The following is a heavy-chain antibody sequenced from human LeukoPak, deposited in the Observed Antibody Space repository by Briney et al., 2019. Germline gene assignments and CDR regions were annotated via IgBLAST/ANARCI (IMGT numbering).Heavy chain of an antibody. J-gene: IGHJ4*02. V-gene: IGHV1-18*01. CDR3: AREADSSGYFFRPDY. D-gene: IGHD3-22*01. Sequence: ASVKVSCKASGYTFTNYAISWVRQAPGQGLEWMGWISVYSDDTKSAQNLQGRITMTKDTSPSTAYMELRSLRSDDTAVYYCAREADSSGYFFRPDYWCQGTLVTVSS. CDR1: GYTFTNYA. CDR2: ISVYSDDT.